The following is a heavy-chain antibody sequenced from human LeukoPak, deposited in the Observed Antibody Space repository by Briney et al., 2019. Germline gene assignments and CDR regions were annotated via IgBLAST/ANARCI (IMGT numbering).Heavy chain of an antibody. CDR2: ISYDGSNK. J-gene: IGHJ4*02. D-gene: IGHD2-21*01. V-gene: IGHV3-30*03. CDR1: GFTFSSYG. CDR3: ARAHGVLNSILNDY. Sequence: PGGSLRLSCAASGFTFSSYGMHWVRQAPGKGLEWVAVISYDGSNKYYADSVKGRFTISRDNAKNSLYLQMNSLRAEDTAVYYCARAHGVLNSILNDYWGQGTLVTVSS.